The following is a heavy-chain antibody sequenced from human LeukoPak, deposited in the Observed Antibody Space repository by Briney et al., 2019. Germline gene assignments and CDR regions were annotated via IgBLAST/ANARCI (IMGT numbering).Heavy chain of an antibody. Sequence: SDTLSLTCAVSGYSISSNNWWAWIRQPPGKGLEWIGYIYYNGNTYYNPYNPSLTSRATMSVDTSKNQFSLKLDSVTEIDTAMYYCARNQAVAANRGAFDIWGQGTMVTVSS. CDR1: GYSISSNNW. D-gene: IGHD6-19*01. J-gene: IGHJ3*02. V-gene: IGHV4-28*01. CDR3: ARNQAVAANRGAFDI. CDR2: IYYNGNT.